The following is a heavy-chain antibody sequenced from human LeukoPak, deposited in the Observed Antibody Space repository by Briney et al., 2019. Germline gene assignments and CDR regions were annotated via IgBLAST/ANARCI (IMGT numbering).Heavy chain of an antibody. CDR1: GFTFSSYW. Sequence: GGSLRLSCAASGFTFSSYWMHWVRQAPGKGLVWVSRITNDGSSTGDADSVKGRFTISRDNAKNTLYLQMNSLRVEDTAVYYCARDLGDGTPFDYWGQGTLVTVSS. J-gene: IGHJ4*02. CDR2: ITNDGSST. CDR3: ARDLGDGTPFDY. V-gene: IGHV3-74*01. D-gene: IGHD1-7*01.